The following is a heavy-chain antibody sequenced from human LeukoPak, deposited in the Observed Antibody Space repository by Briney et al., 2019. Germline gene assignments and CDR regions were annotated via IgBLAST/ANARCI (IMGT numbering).Heavy chain of an antibody. J-gene: IGHJ5*02. CDR3: ARAGYSSGWGTNWFDP. Sequence: ASVKVSCKASGYTFTSNYMHWVRQAPGQGLEWMGWINPNSGGTNYAQKFQGRVTMTRDTSISTAYMELSRLRSDDTAVYYCARAGYSSGWGTNWFDPWGQGTLVTVSS. CDR1: GYTFTSNY. V-gene: IGHV1-2*02. CDR2: INPNSGGT. D-gene: IGHD6-19*01.